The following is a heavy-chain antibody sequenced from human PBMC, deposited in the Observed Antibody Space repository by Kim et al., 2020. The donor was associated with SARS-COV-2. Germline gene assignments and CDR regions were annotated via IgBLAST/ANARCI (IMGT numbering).Heavy chain of an antibody. CDR2: IGTAGDT. D-gene: IGHD3-10*01. CDR3: ARGRVVQGVYYGQPLDYYYGMDV. CDR1: GFTFSSYD. V-gene: IGHV3-13*01. J-gene: IGHJ6*02. Sequence: GGSLRLSCAASGFTFSSYDMHWVRQATGKGLEWVSAIGTAGDTYYPGSVKGRFTISRENAKNSLYLQMNSLRAGDTAVYYCARGRVVQGVYYGQPLDYYYGMDVWGQGTTVTVSS.